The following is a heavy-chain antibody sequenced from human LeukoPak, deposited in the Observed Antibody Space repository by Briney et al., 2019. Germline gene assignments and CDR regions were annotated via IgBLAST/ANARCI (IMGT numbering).Heavy chain of an antibody. D-gene: IGHD6-6*01. CDR1: GFTFSSYS. CDR3: ARVGARREKDY. Sequence: GGSLRLSCAASGFTFSSYSMNWVRQAPGKGLEWVSFISSSSSYIYYADSVKGRFTISRDNAKNSLYLQMNSLRAEDTAVYYCARVGARREKDYWGQGTLVTVSS. CDR2: ISSSSSYI. V-gene: IGHV3-21*01. J-gene: IGHJ4*02.